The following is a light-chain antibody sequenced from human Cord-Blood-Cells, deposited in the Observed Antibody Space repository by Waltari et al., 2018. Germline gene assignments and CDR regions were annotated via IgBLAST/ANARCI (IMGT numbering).Light chain of an antibody. Sequence: DIVMTQSPDSLAVSLGARATINCKSSQGVLYSSNNKNYLAWYQQKPGQPPKLLIYWASTRESGVPDRFSGSGSGTDYTLTISSLQAEDVAVYYCQQYYSTPYTFGQGTKLEIK. V-gene: IGKV4-1*01. J-gene: IGKJ2*01. CDR1: QGVLYSSNNKNY. CDR3: QQYYSTPYT. CDR2: WAS.